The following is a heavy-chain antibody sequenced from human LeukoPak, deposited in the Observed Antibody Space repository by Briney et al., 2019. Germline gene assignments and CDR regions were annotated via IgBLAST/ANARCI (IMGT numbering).Heavy chain of an antibody. D-gene: IGHD1-26*01. CDR3: ARCLYRFGSYYFDS. V-gene: IGHV4-39*01. J-gene: IGHJ4*02. CDR2: IADNGRT. CDR1: GFSISSTSYY. Sequence: PSETLSLTCSVSGFSISSTSYYWGWIRQSPGRGLEWIGNIADNGRTNYNPSLESRFTIFVDTSRNQFSLQLTSVIAADTSLYYCARCLYRFGSYYFDSWGQGILVTVSS.